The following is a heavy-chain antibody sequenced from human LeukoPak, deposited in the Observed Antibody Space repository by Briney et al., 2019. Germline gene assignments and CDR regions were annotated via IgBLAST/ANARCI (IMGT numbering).Heavy chain of an antibody. CDR3: AREDDYYYDSSGSYFDY. D-gene: IGHD3-22*01. V-gene: IGHV3-30*03. CDR2: ISYDGSNK. CDR1: GFTFSSFA. Sequence: GGSLILSCAASGFTFSSFAMSWVRQAPGKGLEWVAVISYDGSNKYYADSVKGRFTISRDNSKNTLYLQMNSLRAEDTAVYYCAREDDYYYDSSGSYFDYWGQGTLVTVSS. J-gene: IGHJ4*02.